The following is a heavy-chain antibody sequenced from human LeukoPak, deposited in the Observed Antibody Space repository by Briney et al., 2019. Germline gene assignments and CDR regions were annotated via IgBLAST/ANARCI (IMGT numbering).Heavy chain of an antibody. CDR1: GGTFNNSA. Sequence: GASVKVSCKTSGGTFNNSAISWARQAPGQGLEWLGGIMPLFGTAGYAQKFQGRVTMTRDTSTSTVYMELSSLRSEDTAVYYCASPHSIAARPDAFDIWGQGTMVTVSS. CDR3: ASPHSIAARPDAFDI. CDR2: IMPLFGTA. V-gene: IGHV1-69*05. J-gene: IGHJ3*02. D-gene: IGHD6-6*01.